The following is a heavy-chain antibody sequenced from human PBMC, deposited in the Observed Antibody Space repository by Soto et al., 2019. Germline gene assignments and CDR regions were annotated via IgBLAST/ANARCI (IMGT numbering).Heavy chain of an antibody. V-gene: IGHV4-59*01. Sequence: WTWIRPPPGKGLEWIGYIYNSATTKYNSSLKSRVTISVDTSKNQFSLKLNSVTTADTAVYYCARGRFDFIWGTPAPYLDYWGQGALVTVSS. J-gene: IGHJ4*02. D-gene: IGHD3-16*01. CDR2: IYNSATT. CDR3: ARGRFDFIWGTPAPYLDY.